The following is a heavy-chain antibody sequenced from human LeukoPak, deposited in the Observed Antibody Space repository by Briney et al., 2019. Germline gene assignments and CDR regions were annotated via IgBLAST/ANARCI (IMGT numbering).Heavy chain of an antibody. CDR3: ARDHDSSGYYLSDFDY. J-gene: IGHJ4*02. V-gene: IGHV1-2*06. CDR2: INPNIGGT. Sequence: ASVKVSCKASGYTFTGYYMHWVRQAPGQGLEWMGRINPNIGGTNYAQKLQGRGTMTRDTPIRTAYMELSRLRSDDTAVYYCARDHDSSGYYLSDFDYWGQGTLVTVSS. D-gene: IGHD3-22*01. CDR1: GYTFTGYY.